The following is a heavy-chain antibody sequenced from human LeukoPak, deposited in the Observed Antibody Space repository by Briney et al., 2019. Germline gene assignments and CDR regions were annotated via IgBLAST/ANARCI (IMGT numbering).Heavy chain of an antibody. CDR1: GGAISSSSYY. V-gene: IGHV4-39*01. CDR3: TRTPPATHYDFWSGSCTGWFDP. D-gene: IGHD3-3*01. CDR2: LYYNGRT. Sequence: SETLSLTCTVSGGAISSSSYYWGWIRQSPGEGLEWIGSLYYNGRTYYNPSLKSRVTMSVDTSKNQFSLKLTSVTAADTATYYCTRTPPATHYDFWSGSCTGWFDPWGQGTLVTVSS. J-gene: IGHJ5*02.